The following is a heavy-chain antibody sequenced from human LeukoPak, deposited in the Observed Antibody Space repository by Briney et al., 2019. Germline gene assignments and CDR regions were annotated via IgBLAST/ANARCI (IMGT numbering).Heavy chain of an antibody. D-gene: IGHD4-17*01. J-gene: IGHJ4*02. CDR2: IDWDDDK. V-gene: IGHV2-70*01. CDR1: GFSLNTIGLC. CDR3: ARIGRDDYGDYDYFDY. Sequence: SGPALVKPTQTLTLTCTVSGFSLNTIGLCVSWIREPPGKALEWLALIDWDDDKYYSTSLKTRLTISKDTSKNQVVLTMTNMDPADTATYYCARIGRDDYGDYDYFDYWGQGTLVTVSS.